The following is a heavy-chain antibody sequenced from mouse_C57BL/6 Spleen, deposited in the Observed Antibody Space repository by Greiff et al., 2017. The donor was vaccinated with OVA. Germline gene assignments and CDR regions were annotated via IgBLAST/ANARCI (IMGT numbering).Heavy chain of an antibody. CDR2: IHPNSGST. J-gene: IGHJ2*01. D-gene: IGHD3-2*02. CDR1: GYTFTSYW. V-gene: IGHV1-64*01. Sequence: VQLQQPGAELVKPGASVKLSCKASGYTFTSYWMHWVKQRPGQGLEWIGMIHPNSGSTNYNEKFKSKATLTVDKSSSTAYMQLSSLTSEDSAVYYCARSDSSGGTFDYWGQGTTLTVSS. CDR3: ARSDSSGGTFDY.